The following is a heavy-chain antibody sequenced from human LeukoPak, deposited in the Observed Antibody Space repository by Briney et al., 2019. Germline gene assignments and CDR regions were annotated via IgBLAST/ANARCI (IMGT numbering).Heavy chain of an antibody. J-gene: IGHJ6*02. Sequence: PGGSLRLSCAASGFSFRSYWMSWVRQAPGKGLEWVANIRQDGSEKYYVDSVKGRFTISRDNAKNSLYLQINSLRAEDTAVYYCARDMDVWGQGTTVTVSS. CDR1: GFSFRSYW. CDR3: ARDMDV. CDR2: IRQDGSEK. V-gene: IGHV3-7*03.